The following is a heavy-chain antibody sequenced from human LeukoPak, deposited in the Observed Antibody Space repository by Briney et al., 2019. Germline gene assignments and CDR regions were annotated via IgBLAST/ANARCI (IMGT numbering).Heavy chain of an antibody. J-gene: IGHJ4*02. V-gene: IGHV3-74*01. Sequence: PGGSLRLSCAASGFTFSSYWMHWVRQAPGKGLVWVSRINSDGSSTSYADSVKGRFTISRDNSDNTLYLQMNSLRAEDTAVYYCAKDRPNYYGSNGHYYKLNGDCWGQGTLVTVSS. CDR1: GFTFSSYW. CDR3: AKDRPNYYGSNGHYYKLNGDC. D-gene: IGHD3-22*01. CDR2: INSDGSST.